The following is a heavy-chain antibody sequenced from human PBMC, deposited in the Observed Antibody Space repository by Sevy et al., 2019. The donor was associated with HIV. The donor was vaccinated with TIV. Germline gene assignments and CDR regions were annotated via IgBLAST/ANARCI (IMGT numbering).Heavy chain of an antibody. Sequence: GGSLRLSCAASGFTFSSYAMSWVRQAPGKGLEWVSAISGSGGSTYYADSVKGRFTISRDNSKNTLYLQMNSLRAEDTAVYYCAKAGDYDYVWGTYVTPPYYFDYWGQGTLVTVSS. CDR1: GFTFSSYA. CDR3: AKAGDYDYVWGTYVTPPYYFDY. V-gene: IGHV3-23*01. J-gene: IGHJ4*02. D-gene: IGHD3-16*01. CDR2: ISGSGGST.